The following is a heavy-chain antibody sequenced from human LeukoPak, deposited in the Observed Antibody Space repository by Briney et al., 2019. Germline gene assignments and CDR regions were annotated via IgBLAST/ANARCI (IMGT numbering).Heavy chain of an antibody. CDR1: GGSLSSYY. D-gene: IGHD3-22*01. J-gene: IGHJ4*02. Sequence: SETLSLTCTVSGGSLSSYYWSWIRHPAGKGLEWIGRIYTSGSTNYNPSLKSRVTMSVDTSKNQFSLKLSSGTAADTAVYYCARAYYYDSSGYYSNPSYFDYWGQGTLVTVSS. V-gene: IGHV4-4*07. CDR2: IYTSGST. CDR3: ARAYYYDSSGYYSNPSYFDY.